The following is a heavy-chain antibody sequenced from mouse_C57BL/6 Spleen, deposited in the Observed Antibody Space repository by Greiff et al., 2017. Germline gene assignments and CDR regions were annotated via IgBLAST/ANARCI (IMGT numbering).Heavy chain of an antibody. CDR2: INPNNGGT. CDR1: GYTFTDYY. D-gene: IGHD2-4*01. J-gene: IGHJ2*01. CDR3: ARRPYDYDGYFDY. V-gene: IGHV1-26*01. Sequence: EVQLQQSGPELVKPGASVKISCKASGYTFTDYYMNWVKQSHGKSLEWIGDINPNNGGTSYNQKFKGKATLTVDKSSSTAYMELRSLTSEDSAVYYCARRPYDYDGYFDYWGQGTTLTVSS.